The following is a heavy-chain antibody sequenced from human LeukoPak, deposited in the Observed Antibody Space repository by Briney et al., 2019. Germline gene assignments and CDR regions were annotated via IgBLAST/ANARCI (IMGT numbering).Heavy chain of an antibody. D-gene: IGHD3-3*01. CDR2: IYYSGST. J-gene: IGHJ5*02. CDR3: AKARFEDWFDP. V-gene: IGHV4-31*03. Sequence: SETLSLTCTVSGGSISSGGYYWSWIRQHPGKGLEWIGNIYYSGSTYYNPSLKSRVTISVDTSKNQFSLKLSSVTAADTAVYYCAKARFEDWFDPWGQGTLVTVSS. CDR1: GGSISSGGYY.